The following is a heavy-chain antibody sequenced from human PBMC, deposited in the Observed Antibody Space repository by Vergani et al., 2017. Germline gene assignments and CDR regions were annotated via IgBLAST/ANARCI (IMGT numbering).Heavy chain of an antibody. CDR2: IHYSGST. V-gene: IGHV4-39*01. J-gene: IGHJ5*02. CDR3: ARHATVEWLVKLGWIDP. Sequence: QLQLQESGPGLVKPSATLSLTCSVSGASIRSSNYYCGWIRQPPGKGLELIASIHYSGSTYYNPSLKSRVTISVDTSKNQFSLKLSSVTAADTAVYFCARHATVEWLVKLGWIDPWGQGILVTVSS. D-gene: IGHD6-19*01. CDR1: GASIRSSNYY.